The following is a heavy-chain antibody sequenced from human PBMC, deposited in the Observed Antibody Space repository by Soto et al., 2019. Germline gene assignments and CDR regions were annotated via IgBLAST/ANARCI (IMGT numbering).Heavy chain of an antibody. CDR2: ISGSGGST. Sequence: GGSLRLSCAASGFTFSNYAMSWVRQAPGKGLEWVSAISGSGGSTYYADSVKGRFTISRDNSKNTLYLQMNSLRAEDTAVYYCAKDRSRIAALAYFDYWGQGTLVTVSS. J-gene: IGHJ4*02. V-gene: IGHV3-23*01. CDR1: GFTFSNYA. CDR3: AKDRSRIAALAYFDY. D-gene: IGHD6-6*01.